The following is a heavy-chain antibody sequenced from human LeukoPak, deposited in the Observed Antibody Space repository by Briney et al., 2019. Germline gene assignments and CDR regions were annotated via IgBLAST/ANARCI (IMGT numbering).Heavy chain of an antibody. D-gene: IGHD1-26*01. CDR3: AKGVGATYPYYFDY. CDR2: ISWDGDTT. V-gene: IGHV3-43D*03. Sequence: GGSLRLSCAASGFKFDDYGMHWVRQAPGKGLEWVSLISWDGDTTYYADSVKGRFTISRDNNKNPLDLQMNSLRAEDTALYYCAKGVGATYPYYFDYWGQGTLVTVSS. J-gene: IGHJ4*02. CDR1: GFKFDDYG.